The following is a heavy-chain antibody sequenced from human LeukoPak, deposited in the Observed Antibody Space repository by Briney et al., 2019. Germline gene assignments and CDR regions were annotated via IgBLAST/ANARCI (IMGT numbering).Heavy chain of an antibody. D-gene: IGHD2-2*01. Sequence: ASVKVSCKASGYIFTTYSIFWVRQAPGQGLEWMGWISAYNGNTNYAQKLQGRVTMTTDTSTSTAYMELRSLRSDDTAVYYCARGIQSGGLVVPAAPTDYWGQGTLVTVSS. CDR3: ARGIQSGGLVVPAAPTDY. CDR1: GYIFTTYS. J-gene: IGHJ4*02. V-gene: IGHV1-18*01. CDR2: ISAYNGNT.